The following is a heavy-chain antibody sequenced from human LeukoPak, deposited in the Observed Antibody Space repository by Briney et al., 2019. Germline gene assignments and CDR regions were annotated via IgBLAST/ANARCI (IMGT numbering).Heavy chain of an antibody. CDR3: ARAGYCSAAGCRLWAY. J-gene: IGHJ4*02. Sequence: ASVKVSCKASGYTFTSYAMNWVRQAPGQGPEWMGWINTNTGNPTYAQGFTGRFVFSLGTSVSTAYLQISSLKPEDTAVYYCARAGYCSAAGCRLWAYWGQGTLVTVSS. CDR2: INTNTGNP. CDR1: GYTFTSYA. D-gene: IGHD2-15*01. V-gene: IGHV7-4-1*02.